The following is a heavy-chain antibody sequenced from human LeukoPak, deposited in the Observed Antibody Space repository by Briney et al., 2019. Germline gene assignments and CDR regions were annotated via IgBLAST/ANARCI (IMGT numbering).Heavy chain of an antibody. J-gene: IGHJ6*02. Sequence: GRSLRLSCAASGFTFDDYAMHWVRQAPGKGLEWVSGISWNSGSIGYADSVKGRFTISRDNAKNSLYLQMNSLRAEDMALYYCATSHGPYYYDSSGYSFPYYYYGMDVWGQGTTVTVSS. CDR1: GFTFDDYA. CDR3: ATSHGPYYYDSSGYSFPYYYYGMDV. CDR2: ISWNSGSI. D-gene: IGHD3-22*01. V-gene: IGHV3-9*03.